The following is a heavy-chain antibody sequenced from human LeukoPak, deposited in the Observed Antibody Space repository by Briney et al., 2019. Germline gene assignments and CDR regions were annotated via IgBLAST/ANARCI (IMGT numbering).Heavy chain of an antibody. Sequence: PSETLSLTGTVSGGSINSYYWSWIRQPPGKGLEWIGYIYYSGSANYNSSLKSRVTISVDTSKNQFSLKVTSVTAADTAVYFCARDGRLYSSGQVVWFDPWGQGTLVTVSS. CDR2: IYYSGSA. D-gene: IGHD6-19*01. CDR3: ARDGRLYSSGQVVWFDP. CDR1: GGSINSYY. V-gene: IGHV4-59*12. J-gene: IGHJ5*02.